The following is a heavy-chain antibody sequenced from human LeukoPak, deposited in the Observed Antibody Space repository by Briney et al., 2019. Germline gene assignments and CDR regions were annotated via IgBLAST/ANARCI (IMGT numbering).Heavy chain of an antibody. Sequence: PSETLSLTCTVSGGSVSNYYWSWIRQPAGKGLEWIGRIYTSGSTNYYPTLKSRVTMSVDTSQNLFSLKLSSVTAADTAVYYCARESDFWSGPDYWGQGTLVTVSS. CDR2: IYTSGST. J-gene: IGHJ4*02. V-gene: IGHV4-4*07. CDR1: GGSVSNYY. CDR3: ARESDFWSGPDY. D-gene: IGHD3-3*01.